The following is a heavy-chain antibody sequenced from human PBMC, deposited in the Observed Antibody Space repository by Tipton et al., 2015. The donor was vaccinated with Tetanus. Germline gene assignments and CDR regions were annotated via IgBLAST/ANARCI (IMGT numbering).Heavy chain of an antibody. D-gene: IGHD3-3*01. CDR2: IYFEGST. J-gene: IGHJ4*02. CDR1: GASIIDKRHY. CDR3: ARIHDFLSGHFDF. Sequence: TLSLTCSVSGASIIDKRHYWGWIRQPPGKGLEWIASIYFEGSTYYSPSLKSRLTIDIDTSRNLFSLNLTSVTAADTAVYYCARIHDFLSGHFDFWGQGILVTVSS. V-gene: IGHV4-39*02.